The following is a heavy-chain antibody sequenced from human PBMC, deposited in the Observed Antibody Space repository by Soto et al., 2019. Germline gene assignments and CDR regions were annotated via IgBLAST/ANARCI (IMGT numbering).Heavy chain of an antibody. V-gene: IGHV4-31*11. Sequence: SETLSLTCAVSGASIDNNGYSWTWIRQHPGKGLEWIGTNNNRADTYYNPSLKSRLTISLDTSQNHFSLRLNAVAAADTAIYYCARGGSGWKALNWFDPWGQGIMVTVSS. CDR3: ARGGSGWKALNWFDP. CDR1: GASIDNNGYS. CDR2: NNNRADT. J-gene: IGHJ5*02. D-gene: IGHD6-19*01.